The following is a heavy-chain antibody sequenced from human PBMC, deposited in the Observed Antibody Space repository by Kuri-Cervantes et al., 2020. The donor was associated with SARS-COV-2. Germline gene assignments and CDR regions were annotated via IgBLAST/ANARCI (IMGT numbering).Heavy chain of an antibody. CDR3: AGGLSIAARRWFDR. Sequence: SETLSLTCTVSGGSISSYYWSWIRQPPGKGLEWIGYIYYSGSTNYNPSLKSRVTISVDTSKNQFSLKLSSVTAADTAVYLCAGGLSIAARRWFDRWGQGALVTVSS. CDR1: GGSISSYY. CDR2: IYYSGST. D-gene: IGHD6-6*01. J-gene: IGHJ5*02. V-gene: IGHV4-59*12.